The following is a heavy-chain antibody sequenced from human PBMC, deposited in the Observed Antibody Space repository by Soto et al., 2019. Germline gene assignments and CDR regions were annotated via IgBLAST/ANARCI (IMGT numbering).Heavy chain of an antibody. CDR1: GGSVSSGSYY. CDR3: ARGYSYGAFDY. Sequence: QVQLQESGPGLVKPSETLSLTCTVSGGSVSSGSYYWSWIRQPPGKGLEWIGYIYYSGSTNYNPSLQSRVTISVDSSQNQFSLKLSSVTAADTAVYYCARGYSYGAFDYWGQGTLVTVSS. D-gene: IGHD5-18*01. V-gene: IGHV4-61*01. CDR2: IYYSGST. J-gene: IGHJ4*02.